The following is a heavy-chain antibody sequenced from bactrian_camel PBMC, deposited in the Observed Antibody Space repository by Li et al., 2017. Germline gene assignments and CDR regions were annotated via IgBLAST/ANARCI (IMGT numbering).Heavy chain of an antibody. CDR2: ISSGGSKT. J-gene: IGHJ4*01. Sequence: QLVESGGGLVQPGGSLRLSCEASGFSFSNFAMTWVRQTPEKGLEWVSTISSGGSKTYYADSVKGRFTISRDNDKNTMLLQLNSLKTEDTAMYYCVKGGGNGGVGYLEHWARAPRSPSP. V-gene: IGHV3S35*01. D-gene: IGHD5*01. CDR1: GFSFSNFA.